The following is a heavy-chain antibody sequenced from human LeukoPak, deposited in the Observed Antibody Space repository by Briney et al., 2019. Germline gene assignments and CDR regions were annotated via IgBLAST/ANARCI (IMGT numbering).Heavy chain of an antibody. CDR2: MRQDGSDK. D-gene: IGHD3-22*01. Sequence: GSLRLSCAVSGFNFEIYWINWVRQAPGKGLEWVANMRQDGSDKYYVDSVKGRFTISRDNAKNSVHLQMNSLRAEDTAVYYCARDLDSSGLSGAFDIWGQGTMVTVS. CDR3: ARDLDSSGLSGAFDI. V-gene: IGHV3-7*01. CDR1: GFNFEIYW. J-gene: IGHJ3*02.